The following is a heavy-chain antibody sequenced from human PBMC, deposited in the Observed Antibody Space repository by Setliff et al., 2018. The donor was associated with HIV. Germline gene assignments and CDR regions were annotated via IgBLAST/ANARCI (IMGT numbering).Heavy chain of an antibody. CDR1: GFTFSDYC. D-gene: IGHD1-26*01. Sequence: GGSLRLSCAASGFTFSDYCMSWIRQAPGKGLEWVSYISSSGSTIYYADSVKGRFTISRDDTKNSLYLQMNSLRAEDTAVHYCARDWWELLGNYGMDVWGQGTTVTVSS. CDR2: ISSSGSTI. V-gene: IGHV3-11*04. CDR3: ARDWWELLGNYGMDV. J-gene: IGHJ6*02.